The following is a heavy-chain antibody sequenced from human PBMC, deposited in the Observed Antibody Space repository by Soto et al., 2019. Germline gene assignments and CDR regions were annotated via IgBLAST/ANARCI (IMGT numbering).Heavy chain of an antibody. V-gene: IGHV1-69*06. CDR1: GGTFSSYA. D-gene: IGHD6-19*01. CDR3: ASSSGFLRKYGMDV. CDR2: IIPIFGTA. Sequence: SVKVSCKASGGTFSSYAISWVRQAPGQGLEWMGGIIPIFGTANYAQKFQGRVTITADKSTSTAYMELSSLRSEDTAVYYCASSSGFLRKYGMDVWGQGTTVTVSS. J-gene: IGHJ6*02.